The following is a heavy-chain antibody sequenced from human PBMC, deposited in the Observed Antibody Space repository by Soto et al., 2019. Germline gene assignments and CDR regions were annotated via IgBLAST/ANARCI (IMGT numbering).Heavy chain of an antibody. J-gene: IGHJ4*02. D-gene: IGHD1-1*01. Sequence: EVQLLESGGGSVQPGGSLKVSCAASGFTFRSYSMNWVRQAPGKGLDWVSSISGDGGRTDYAGSVEGRFTISRDNSKKTLYLQMNSLRPEDTAMYYCAKGESGTTPPFYFDSWGQGTLVTVSS. CDR1: GFTFRSYS. CDR3: AKGESGTTPPFYFDS. CDR2: ISGDGGRT. V-gene: IGHV3-23*01.